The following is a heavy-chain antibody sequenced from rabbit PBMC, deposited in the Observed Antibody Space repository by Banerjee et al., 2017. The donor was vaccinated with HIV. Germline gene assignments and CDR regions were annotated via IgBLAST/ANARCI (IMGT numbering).Heavy chain of an antibody. V-gene: IGHV1S7*01. CDR3: ARGLVAGVLDL. Sequence: QLKETGGGLVQPGGSLTLSCKASGFDFSSYYMNWVRQAPGKGLEWIGRIYAGKGSSDYANWVNGRFTISSDSAQNTVDLQMNSLTAADTATYFCARGLVAGVLDLWGPGTLVT. D-gene: IGHD3-3*01. J-gene: IGHJ6*01. CDR2: IYAGKGSS. CDR1: GFDFSSYY.